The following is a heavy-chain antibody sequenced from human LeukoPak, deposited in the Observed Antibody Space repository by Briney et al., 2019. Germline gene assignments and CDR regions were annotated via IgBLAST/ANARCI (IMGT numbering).Heavy chain of an antibody. Sequence: GGSLRLSCAASGFTFSGSAMHWVRQASGKGLEWVGRIRSKANSYATAYAASVKGRFTISRDDSKNTAYLQMNSLKTEDTAVYYCTRHRGCSGGSCYFPFDYWGQGTLVTVSS. J-gene: IGHJ4*02. D-gene: IGHD2-15*01. V-gene: IGHV3-73*01. CDR1: GFTFSGSA. CDR3: TRHRGCSGGSCYFPFDY. CDR2: IRSKANSYAT.